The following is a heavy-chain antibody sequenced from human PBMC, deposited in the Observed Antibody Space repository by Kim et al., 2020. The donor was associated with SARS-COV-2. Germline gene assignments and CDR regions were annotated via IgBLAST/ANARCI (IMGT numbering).Heavy chain of an antibody. J-gene: IGHJ5*02. D-gene: IGHD3-22*01. Sequence: SETLSLTCTVSGGSISSGGYYWSWIRQHPGKGLEWIGYIYYSGSTYYNPSLKSRVTISVDTSKNQFSLKLSSVTAADTAVYYCARDVYYYDSSGYYLNWFDPWGQGTLVTVSS. V-gene: IGHV4-31*03. CDR3: ARDVYYYDSSGYYLNWFDP. CDR1: GGSISSGGYY. CDR2: IYYSGST.